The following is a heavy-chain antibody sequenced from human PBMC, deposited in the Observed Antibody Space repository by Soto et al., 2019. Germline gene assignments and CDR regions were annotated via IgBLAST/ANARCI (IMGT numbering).Heavy chain of an antibody. CDR3: ARVAPVSGGWYYLDF. D-gene: IGHD6-19*01. J-gene: IGHJ4*02. Sequence: QVQLVESGGGVVQPGRSLRLSCTTSGFTFSTYVMHWVRQAPGKGLEWVAAIWYDGTNKYYADSVKGRFTISRDNSKDTLYLQMDSLRAEDTAVFYCARVAPVSGGWYYLDFWGQGTLVTVSS. CDR2: IWYDGTNK. V-gene: IGHV3-33*01. CDR1: GFTFSTYV.